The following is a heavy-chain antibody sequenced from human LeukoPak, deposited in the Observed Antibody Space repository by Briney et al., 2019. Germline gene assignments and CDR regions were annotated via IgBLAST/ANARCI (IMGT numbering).Heavy chain of an antibody. CDR2: MNPNSGNT. CDR3: ARARRGTMVRGVIPPYYFDY. D-gene: IGHD3-10*01. V-gene: IGHV1-8*01. J-gene: IGHJ4*02. CDR1: GYTFTIYD. Sequence: ASVKVSFKASGYTFTIYDINWVRQATGQGLEWMGWMNPNSGNTGYAQKFQGRVTMTRNTSISTAYMELSSLRSEDTAVYYCARARRGTMVRGVIPPYYFDYWGQGTLVTVSS.